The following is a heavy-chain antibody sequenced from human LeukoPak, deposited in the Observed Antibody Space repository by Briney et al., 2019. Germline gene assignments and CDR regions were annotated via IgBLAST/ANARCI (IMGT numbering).Heavy chain of an antibody. CDR2: ICIVGDT. D-gene: IGHD3-22*01. Sequence: SVGSLRLSCAASGFTFSSYDMHWVRAATGKGLGWVSAICIVGDTYSPGSVKGRFTISRENAKISLYLQMSSLRAGGTAVYYCARGPYDYDSRGYAFDIWGQGTMVTVSS. V-gene: IGHV3-13*01. CDR3: ARGPYDYDSRGYAFDI. CDR1: GFTFSSYD. J-gene: IGHJ3*02.